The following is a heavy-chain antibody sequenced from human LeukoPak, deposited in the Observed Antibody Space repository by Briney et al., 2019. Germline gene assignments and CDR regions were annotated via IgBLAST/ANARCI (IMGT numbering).Heavy chain of an antibody. CDR3: ARDSMTRRFLEWLLDY. D-gene: IGHD3-3*01. CDR1: GGTFSSYA. V-gene: IGHV1-69*13. CDR2: IIPIFGTA. Sequence: SVKVSCKASGGTFSSYAISWVRQAPGQGLEWMGGIIPIFGTANYAQKFQGRVTITADESTSTAYMGLSSLRSEDTAVYYCARDSMTRRFLEWLLDYWGQGTLVTVSS. J-gene: IGHJ4*02.